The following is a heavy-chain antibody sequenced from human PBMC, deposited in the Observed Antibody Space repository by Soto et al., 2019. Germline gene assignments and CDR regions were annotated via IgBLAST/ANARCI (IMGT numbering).Heavy chain of an antibody. V-gene: IGHV1-69*08. D-gene: IGHD3-10*01. CDR2: IIPILGIA. CDR3: AREEYYYGSGAFFAY. Sequence: QVQLVQSGAEVKKPGSSVKVSCKASGGTFSSYTISWVRQAPGQGLEWMGRIIPILGIANYAQKFQGRVTLPAEKSTSTAYMELSSLRSEDTAVYYCAREEYYYGSGAFFAYWGQGTRVTVSS. J-gene: IGHJ4*02. CDR1: GGTFSSYT.